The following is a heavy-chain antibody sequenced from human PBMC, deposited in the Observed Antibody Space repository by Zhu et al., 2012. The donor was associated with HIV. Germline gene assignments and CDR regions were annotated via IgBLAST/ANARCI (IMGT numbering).Heavy chain of an antibody. Sequence: QVQLVQSGAEVKKPGASVKVSCKASGYIFTGYYMHWVRQAPGQGLEWMGRINPNSGGTNYAQKFEDRVTMTMDTSTSTAYMELSRLRSDDTAVYFCARDFGELDYWGQEPWSPSPQ. D-gene: IGHD3-10*01. CDR1: GYIFTGYY. CDR3: ARDFGELDY. J-gene: IGHJ4*01. CDR2: INPNSGGT. V-gene: IGHV1-2*06.